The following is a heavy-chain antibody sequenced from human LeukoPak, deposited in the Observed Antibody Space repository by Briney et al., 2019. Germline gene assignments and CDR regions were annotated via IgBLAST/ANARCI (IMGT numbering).Heavy chain of an antibody. CDR1: GFTFSSYV. CDR3: AKPGRIMITFGGVIVPSFDY. V-gene: IGHV3-23*01. J-gene: IGHJ4*02. CDR2: ISGSGGST. D-gene: IGHD3-16*02. Sequence: GGSLRLSCAASGFTFSSYVMSWVRQAPGKGLEWVSGISGSGGSTYYADSVKGRFTISSDNSKNTLDLQMNSLRAEDTAVYYCAKPGRIMITFGGVIVPSFDYWGQGTLVTVSS.